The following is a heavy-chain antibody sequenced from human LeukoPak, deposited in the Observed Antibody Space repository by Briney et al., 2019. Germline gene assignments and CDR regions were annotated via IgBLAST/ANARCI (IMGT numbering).Heavy chain of an antibody. D-gene: IGHD3-10*01. CDR1: GYILTELS. Sequence: ASVKVSCKVSGYILTELSMHWVLQAPGKGLEWRGGFDPEDGETIYAQKFQGRVTMTEDTSTDTAYMELSSLRSEDTAVYYCATAVVDGSGSYHGLDYWGQGTLVTVSS. CDR2: FDPEDGET. V-gene: IGHV1-24*01. CDR3: ATAVVDGSGSYHGLDY. J-gene: IGHJ4*02.